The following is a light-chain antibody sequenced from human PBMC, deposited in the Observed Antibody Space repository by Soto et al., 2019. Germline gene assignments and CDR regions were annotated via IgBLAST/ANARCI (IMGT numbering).Light chain of an antibody. V-gene: IGKV3-20*01. J-gene: IGKJ1*01. Sequence: DIVMTQSPATLSVSPGETASLSCRASREVKTNVVWYQHKPGQSPRVLIYGASSRATGIPDRFSGSGSGTDFPPTINTLEPEEFAVYNCQQYGAMWTFGQRTKEDIK. CDR3: QQYGAMWT. CDR2: GAS. CDR1: REVKTN.